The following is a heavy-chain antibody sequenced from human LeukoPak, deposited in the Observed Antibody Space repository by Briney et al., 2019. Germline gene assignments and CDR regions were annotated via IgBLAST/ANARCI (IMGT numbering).Heavy chain of an antibody. CDR3: VRGRDGYST. CDR2: IYYSGST. D-gene: IGHD5-24*01. CDR1: GGSISSYY. J-gene: IGHJ5*02. Sequence: SETLSLTCTVSGGSISSYYWSWIRQPPGKGLEWIGYIYYSGSTNYNPSLKSRVTISVDTSKNQFSLKLSSVTAADTAVYYCVRGRDGYSTWGQGTLVTVSS. V-gene: IGHV4-59*01.